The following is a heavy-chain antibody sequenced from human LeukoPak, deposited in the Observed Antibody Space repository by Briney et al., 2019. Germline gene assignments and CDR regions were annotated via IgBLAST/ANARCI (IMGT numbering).Heavy chain of an antibody. CDR3: AGGYFSAPNY. J-gene: IGHJ4*02. CDR1: GFTVSSNY. D-gene: IGHD3-16*01. Sequence: GGSLRLSCAASGFTVSSNYMSWVRQAPGKGLEWVSLIYGAGSPYYADSVKGRFTLSRDNSKNTLFLQMDNLRAEDTGVYYCAGGYFSAPNYWGQGTLVTVSS. V-gene: IGHV3-66*01. CDR2: IYGAGSP.